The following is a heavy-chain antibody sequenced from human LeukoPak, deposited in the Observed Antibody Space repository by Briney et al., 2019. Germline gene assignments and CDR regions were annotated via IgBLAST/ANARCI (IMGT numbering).Heavy chain of an antibody. CDR3: ARSNCGGDCYLGFDY. CDR2: IRYDGSNK. V-gene: IGHV3-30*02. Sequence: PGGSLRLSCAASGFTFSSYGMHWVRQAPGKGLEWVAFIRYDGSNKYYADSVKGRFTISRDNADNSLYLQMSSLRAEDTALYYCARSNCGGDCYLGFDYWGQGTLVTVSS. J-gene: IGHJ4*02. CDR1: GFTFSSYG. D-gene: IGHD2-21*02.